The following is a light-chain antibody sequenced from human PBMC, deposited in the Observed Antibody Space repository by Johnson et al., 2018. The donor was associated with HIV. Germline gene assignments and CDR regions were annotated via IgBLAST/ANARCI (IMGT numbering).Light chain of an antibody. Sequence: QSVLTQPPSMSAAPGQKVTISCYGSSSNIGKNYVSWYQHLPGTAPKLLIYEDNKRPSGIPDRFSGSKSATSATLDITGLQTGDEADYYCGTWDSSLSAGIFGTGTKVTVL. CDR3: GTWDSSLSAGI. CDR2: EDN. CDR1: SSNIGKNY. J-gene: IGLJ1*01. V-gene: IGLV1-51*02.